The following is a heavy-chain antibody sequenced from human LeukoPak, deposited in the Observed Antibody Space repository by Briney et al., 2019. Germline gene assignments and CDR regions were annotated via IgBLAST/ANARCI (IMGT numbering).Heavy chain of an antibody. D-gene: IGHD4-11*01. CDR3: AGHSSVYYFDY. CDR2: IYSGGST. CDR1: AFTVSSNY. V-gene: IGHV3-53*01. Sequence: PGGSLRLSCAASAFTVSSNYMSWLRQAPVKGLEWVSVIYSGGSTYYADSVKGRFTISRDNSKNTLYLQMNSLRAEDTAVYYCAGHSSVYYFDYWGQGTVVTVSS. J-gene: IGHJ4*02.